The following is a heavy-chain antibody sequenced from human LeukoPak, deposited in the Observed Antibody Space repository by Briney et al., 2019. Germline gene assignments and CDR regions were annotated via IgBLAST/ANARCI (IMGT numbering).Heavy chain of an antibody. CDR2: MNPNSGNT. CDR1: GYTFTSYD. J-gene: IGHJ6*03. V-gene: IGHV1-8*01. CDR3: ARSPRYGDLPYYYYYMDV. Sequence: GASVKVSCKASGYTFTSYDINWVRQATGQGLEWMGWMNPNSGNTGYAQKFQGRVTMTRNTSISTAYMELSSLRSEDTAVYYCARSPRYGDLPYYYYYMDVWGKGTTVTISS. D-gene: IGHD4-17*01.